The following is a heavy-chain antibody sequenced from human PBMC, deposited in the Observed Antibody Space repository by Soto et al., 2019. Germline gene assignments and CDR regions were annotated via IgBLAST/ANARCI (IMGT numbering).Heavy chain of an antibody. D-gene: IGHD3-16*01. Sequence: SVKVSCKASGGTFSSYAISWVRQAPGQGLEWMGGIIPIFGTANYAQKFQGRVTITADKSTSTAYMELSSLRSEDTAVYYCAQGANYDYVWGSYEDGFDPWGQGTLVTVSS. V-gene: IGHV1-69*06. CDR2: IIPIFGTA. CDR3: AQGANYDYVWGSYEDGFDP. CDR1: GGTFSSYA. J-gene: IGHJ5*02.